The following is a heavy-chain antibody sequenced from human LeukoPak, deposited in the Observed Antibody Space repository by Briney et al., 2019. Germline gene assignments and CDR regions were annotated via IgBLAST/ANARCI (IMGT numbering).Heavy chain of an antibody. V-gene: IGHV3-11*04. CDR3: ARDRRPSVYGGLDN. D-gene: IGHD4/OR15-4a*01. CDR1: GLTFSDHY. J-gene: IGHJ4*02. Sequence: GGSLRLSFAASGLTFSDHYMSGIRQAPGKGLDGVSYIGDSGTPIYYADSVKGRFTVSRDNAKNSLFLQMDSLRAEDTAVYYCARDRRPSVYGGLDNWGQGTLVTVSS. CDR2: IGDSGTPI.